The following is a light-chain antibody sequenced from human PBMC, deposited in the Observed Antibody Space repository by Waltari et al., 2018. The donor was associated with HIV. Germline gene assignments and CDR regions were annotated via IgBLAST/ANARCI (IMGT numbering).Light chain of an antibody. V-gene: IGLV8-61*01. CDR2: RTN. J-gene: IGLJ3*02. CDR1: SGSVSTSYY. Sequence: QTVVTQEPSFSVSPGGTVTLTCGLSSGSVSTSYYPSWYQQTPGQAPRTLIYRTNTRSSGVPYRCSGSILGNKAALTITGAQADDESDYYCVLYMGSGIWVFGGGTKLTVL. CDR3: VLYMGSGIWV.